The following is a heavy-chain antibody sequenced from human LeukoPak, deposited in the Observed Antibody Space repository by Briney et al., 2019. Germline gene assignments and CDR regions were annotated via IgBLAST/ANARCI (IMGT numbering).Heavy chain of an antibody. V-gene: IGHV3-21*01. CDR1: GFTFSSYA. CDR2: ISSSSSYI. J-gene: IGHJ4*02. CDR3: ARSRPFDY. Sequence: GGSLRLSCAASGFTFSSYAMSWVRQAPGKGLEWVSSISSSSSYIYYADSVKGRFTISRDNAKNSLYLQMDSLRAEDTAVYYCARSRPFDYWGQGTLVTVSS.